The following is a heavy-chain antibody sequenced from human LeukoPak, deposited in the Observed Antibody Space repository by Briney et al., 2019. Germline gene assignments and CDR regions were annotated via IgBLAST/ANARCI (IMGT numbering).Heavy chain of an antibody. CDR2: VSGSGGST. Sequence: PGGSLRLSCAASGFTFSGYAMSWVRQAPGKGLEWVSAVSGSGGSTYYADSVKGRFTISRDNSKNTLFLQMNSLRAEDTAVYYCAKHLDAVMAPGMDVWGQGTTVTVSS. J-gene: IGHJ6*02. CDR1: GFTFSGYA. V-gene: IGHV3-23*01. CDR3: AKHLDAVMAPGMDV. D-gene: IGHD5-18*01.